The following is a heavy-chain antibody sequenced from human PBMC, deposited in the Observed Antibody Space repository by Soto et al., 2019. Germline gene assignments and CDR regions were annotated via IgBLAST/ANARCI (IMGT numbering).Heavy chain of an antibody. J-gene: IGHJ6*02. V-gene: IGHV3-21*01. D-gene: IGHD6-6*01. CDR1: GFTFSSYS. CDR2: ISSSSSYI. CDR3: AWRLRQLVRVGYYGMDV. Sequence: GGSLRLSCAASGFTFSSYSMNWVRQAPGKGLEWVSSISSSSSYIYYADSVKGRFTISRDNAKNSLYLQMNSLRAEDTAVYYCAWRLRQLVRVGYYGMDVWGQGTTVTVSS.